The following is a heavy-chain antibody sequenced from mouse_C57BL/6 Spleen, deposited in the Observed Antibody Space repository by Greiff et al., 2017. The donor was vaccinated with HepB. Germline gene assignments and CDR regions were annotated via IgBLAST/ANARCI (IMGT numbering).Heavy chain of an antibody. CDR3: ARGTTMITRYWYFDV. CDR2: IDPSDSYT. CDR1: GYTFTSYW. D-gene: IGHD2-4*01. J-gene: IGHJ1*03. Sequence: QVHVKQPGAELVMPGASVKLSCKASGYTFTSYWMHWVKQRPGQGLEWIGEIDPSDSYTNYNQKFKGKSTLTVDKSSSTAYMQLSSLTSEDSAVYYCARGTTMITRYWYFDVWGTGTTVTVSS. V-gene: IGHV1-69*01.